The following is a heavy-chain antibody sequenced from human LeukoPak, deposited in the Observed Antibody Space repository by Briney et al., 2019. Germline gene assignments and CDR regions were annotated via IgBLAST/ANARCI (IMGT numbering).Heavy chain of an antibody. V-gene: IGHV3-33*01. D-gene: IGHD2/OR15-2a*01. J-gene: IGHJ4*02. CDR3: AREDSTLAAAL. CDR2: IWYDGSNK. CDR1: GFTFSSYG. Sequence: PGGSLGLSCAASGFTFSSYGMHWVRQAPGKGLEWVAVIWYDGSNKYYADSVKGRFTISRDNSKNTLYLQMNSLRAEDTAVYYCAREDSTLAAALWGQGTLVTVSS.